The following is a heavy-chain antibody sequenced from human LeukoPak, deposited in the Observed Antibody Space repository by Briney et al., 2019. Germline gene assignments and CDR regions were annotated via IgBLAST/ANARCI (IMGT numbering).Heavy chain of an antibody. CDR1: GYTFTSYG. V-gene: IGHV1-18*01. CDR2: ISAYNGNT. Sequence: ASVKVSCKASGYTFTSYGISWVRQAPGQGLEWMGWISAYNGNTNYAQKLQGRVTMTTDTSTNTAYMELRSLRSDDTAVYYCARESYASGSYFNDYWGQGTLVTASS. J-gene: IGHJ4*02. CDR3: ARESYASGSYFNDY. D-gene: IGHD3-10*01.